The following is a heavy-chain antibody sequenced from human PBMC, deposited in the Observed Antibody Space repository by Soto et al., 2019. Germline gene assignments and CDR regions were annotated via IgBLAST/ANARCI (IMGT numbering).Heavy chain of an antibody. J-gene: IGHJ4*02. CDR3: ALRSMAVVPEY. Sequence: QVQLQESGPGLVKPSETLSLTCAVSGDSLSSYYCMWIRQPPGKGLDSIGYLYYGRSANYNPSLKSRVTLPVDTSTNQCSLTLSSMTAADTAVYYCALRSMAVVPEYWGKGTLVTVSA. V-gene: IGHV4-59*01. D-gene: IGHD3-22*01. CDR2: LYYGRSA. CDR1: GDSLSSYY.